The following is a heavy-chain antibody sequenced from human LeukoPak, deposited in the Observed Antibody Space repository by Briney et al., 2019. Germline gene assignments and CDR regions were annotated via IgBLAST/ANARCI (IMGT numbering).Heavy chain of an antibody. V-gene: IGHV1-18*01. CDR2: ISAYNGNT. D-gene: IGHD2-21*02. CDR3: ARERAKYCGGDCPDAFDI. J-gene: IGHJ3*02. Sequence: ASVKVSCKASGYTFTSYGISWVRQAPGQGLEWMGWISAYNGNTNYAQKLQGRVTMTTDTSTSTAYMELRSLRSDDTAVYYCARERAKYCGGDCPDAFDIWGQGTMVTVSS. CDR1: GYTFTSYG.